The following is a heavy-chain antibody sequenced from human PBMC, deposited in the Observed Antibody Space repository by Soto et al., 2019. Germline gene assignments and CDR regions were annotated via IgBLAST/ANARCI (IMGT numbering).Heavy chain of an antibody. CDR3: AKDYGSGWSKALSGYFDY. Sequence: GGSLRLSCAASGFTFSSYGMHWVRQAPGKGLEWVAVISYDGSNKYYADSVKGRFTISRDNSKNTLYLQMNSLRAEDTAVYYCAKDYGSGWSKALSGYFDYWGQGTLVTVSS. CDR1: GFTFSSYG. J-gene: IGHJ4*02. CDR2: ISYDGSNK. D-gene: IGHD6-19*01. V-gene: IGHV3-30*18.